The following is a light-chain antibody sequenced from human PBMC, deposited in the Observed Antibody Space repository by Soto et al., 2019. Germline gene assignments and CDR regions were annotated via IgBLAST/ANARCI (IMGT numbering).Light chain of an antibody. CDR1: SSDVGGYNY. V-gene: IGLV2-11*01. CDR2: DVT. J-gene: IGLJ1*01. CDR3: CSYAGSYTWV. Sequence: QSVLTQPRSVSGSPGQSVTISCTGTSSDVGGYNYVSWYEQHPVKAPKLMIYDVTKRPSGVPDRFSGSKSGNTASLTISGIQAEDEADYYCCSYAGSYTWVFGTGTKLTVL.